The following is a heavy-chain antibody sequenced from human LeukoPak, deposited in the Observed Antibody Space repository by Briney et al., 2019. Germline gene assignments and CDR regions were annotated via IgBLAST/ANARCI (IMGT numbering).Heavy chain of an antibody. CDR2: IYSGGST. D-gene: IGHD4-17*01. J-gene: IGHJ4*02. V-gene: IGHV3-66*01. CDR1: GFTVSSNY. CDR3: AREEYGDYYFDY. Sequence: GGSLRLSCAASGFTVSSNYMSWVRQAPGKGLEWVSVIYSGGSTHHADSVKGRFTISRDNSKNTLYLQMNSLRGEDTAVYYCAREEYGDYYFDYWGQGTLVTVSS.